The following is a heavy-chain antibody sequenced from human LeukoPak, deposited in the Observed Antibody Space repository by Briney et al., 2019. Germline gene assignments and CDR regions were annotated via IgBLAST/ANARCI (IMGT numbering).Heavy chain of an antibody. CDR2: ISYDGSRK. D-gene: IGHD1-26*01. V-gene: IGHV3-30*03. J-gene: IGHJ4*02. CDR3: ARRGSYYPFDY. Sequence: GGSLRLSCAASGFTFNSYGMHWVRQAPGKGLEWVAIISYDGSRKYYGDSVKGRFTISRDNSKNTLYLQMNNLRAGDTAVYYCARRGSYYPFDYWGQGTLVTVSS. CDR1: GFTFNSYG.